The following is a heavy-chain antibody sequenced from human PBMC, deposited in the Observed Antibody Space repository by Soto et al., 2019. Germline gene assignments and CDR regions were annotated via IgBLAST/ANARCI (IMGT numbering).Heavy chain of an antibody. J-gene: IGHJ4*02. Sequence: QLQLQESGPGLVKPSETLSLTCTVSGGSISSSRYYWGWIRQPPGKGLEWIGSIYYSGSTYYNPSLKSRVTISVDTSKNQFSLKLSSGTAADTAVYYCARSFTIFGVVIIPPPPYFDYWGQGTLVTVSS. V-gene: IGHV4-39*01. CDR2: IYYSGST. CDR3: ARSFTIFGVVIIPPPPYFDY. D-gene: IGHD3-3*01. CDR1: GGSISSSRYY.